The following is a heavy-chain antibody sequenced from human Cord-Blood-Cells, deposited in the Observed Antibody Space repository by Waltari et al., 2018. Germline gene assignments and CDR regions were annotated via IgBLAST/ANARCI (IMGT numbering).Heavy chain of an antibody. J-gene: IGHJ2*01. CDR1: GFTFSSYS. Sequence: EVQLMESGGGLVKPGGSLRLSCAASGFTFSSYSMNWVRQAPGKGRGWVASISSSSSYIYYADSVKGRFTISRDNAKNSLYLQMNSLRAEDTAVYYCARDFKPWYFDLWGRGTLVTVSS. V-gene: IGHV3-21*01. CDR3: ARDFKPWYFDL. CDR2: ISSSSSYI.